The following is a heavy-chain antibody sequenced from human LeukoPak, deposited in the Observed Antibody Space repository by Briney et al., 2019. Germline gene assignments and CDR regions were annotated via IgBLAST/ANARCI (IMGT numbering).Heavy chain of an antibody. D-gene: IGHD6-13*01. CDR1: GASITTYY. Sequence: SETLTLTCTVSGASITTYYWTWIRQPPGKGLEWIGYIYHSGSTNYNSSLKSRVTISLDTSRNQFSLRLSSVTAADTAVYFCAREYSTASVGDYFGYWGKVTLVTVSS. CDR3: AREYSTASVGDYFGY. J-gene: IGHJ4*02. V-gene: IGHV4-59*01. CDR2: IYHSGST.